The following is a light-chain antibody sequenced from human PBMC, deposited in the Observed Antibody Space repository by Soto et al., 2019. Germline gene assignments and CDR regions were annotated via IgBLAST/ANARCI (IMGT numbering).Light chain of an antibody. J-gene: IGLJ2*01. Sequence: QSVLTQPASVSGSPGQSITISCTGTSSDVGGYNYVSWYQQRPGKAPKLMIYDVSDRPSGVSSRFSGSKSGNTASLSISGLQAEDEADYYCNSYTSTNTLPVLFGGGTKLTVL. V-gene: IGLV2-14*01. CDR3: NSYTSTNTLPVL. CDR1: SSDVGGYNY. CDR2: DVS.